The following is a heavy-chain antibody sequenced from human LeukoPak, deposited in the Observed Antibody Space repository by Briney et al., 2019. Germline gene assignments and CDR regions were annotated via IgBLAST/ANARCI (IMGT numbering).Heavy chain of an antibody. CDR3: AKDSIRSAYYYDSSGYPCDY. Sequence: GGSLRLSCAASGFIFSSYWMKWVRQAPGKGLEWVAEISEDGSEKYYADSVKGRFTMSRDNSKNTLYLQMNSLRAEDTAVYYCAKDSIRSAYYYDSSGYPCDYWGQGTLVTVSS. V-gene: IGHV3-7*01. CDR1: GFIFSSYW. D-gene: IGHD3-22*01. J-gene: IGHJ4*02. CDR2: ISEDGSEK.